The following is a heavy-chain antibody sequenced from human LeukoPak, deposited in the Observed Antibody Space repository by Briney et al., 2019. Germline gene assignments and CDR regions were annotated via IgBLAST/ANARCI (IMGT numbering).Heavy chain of an antibody. CDR1: GYTFTRYY. CDR2: INPSGGST. J-gene: IGHJ3*02. CDR3: ASLADAFDI. Sequence: ASVKVSCKASGYTFTRYYMYWVRRAPGQGLEWMGIINPSGGSTSYAQKFQGRVTTTRDTSTSTVYMELSSLRSEDTAVYYCASLADAFDIWGQGTMVTVSS. V-gene: IGHV1-46*01.